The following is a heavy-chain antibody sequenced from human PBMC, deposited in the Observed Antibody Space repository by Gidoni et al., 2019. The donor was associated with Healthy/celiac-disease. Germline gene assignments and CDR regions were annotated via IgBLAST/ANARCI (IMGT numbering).Heavy chain of an antibody. CDR3: ASSPKAYQLLYLNWFDP. D-gene: IGHD2-2*02. V-gene: IGHV1-69*01. Sequence: GIIPIFGTANYAQKFQGRVTITADESTSTAYMELSSLRSEDTAVYCCASSPKAYQLLYLNWFDPWGQGTLVTVSS. J-gene: IGHJ5*02. CDR2: IIPIFGTA.